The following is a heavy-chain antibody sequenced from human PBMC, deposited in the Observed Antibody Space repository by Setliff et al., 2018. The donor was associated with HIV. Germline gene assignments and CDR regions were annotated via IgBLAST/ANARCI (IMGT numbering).Heavy chain of an antibody. CDR2: INLSRST. J-gene: IGHJ5*02. V-gene: IGHV4-34*01. CDR3: ARHRYSSSINWFDP. Sequence: PSETLSLTCAVYGASFSGYYWSWIRQPPGKGLEWIGEINLSRSTDYNPSLKSRVTISVDTSKNQFSLNLTSVTAADTAVYYCARHRYSSSINWFDPWGQGTLVTVSS. CDR1: GASFSGYY. D-gene: IGHD6-13*01.